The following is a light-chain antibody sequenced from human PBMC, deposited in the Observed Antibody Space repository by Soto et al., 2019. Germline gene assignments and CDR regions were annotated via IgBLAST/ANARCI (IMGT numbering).Light chain of an antibody. Sequence: IVLTQSPGTLSLSPGERATLSCRASQTVTSVYLAWYQQKPDQAPRLLIYGASFRATGIPDRFSGSGSGTDFTLTISRLEPEDFAVYYCQQYDSSPFTFGQGTKLEIK. V-gene: IGKV3-20*01. CDR1: QTVTSVY. J-gene: IGKJ2*01. CDR3: QQYDSSPFT. CDR2: GAS.